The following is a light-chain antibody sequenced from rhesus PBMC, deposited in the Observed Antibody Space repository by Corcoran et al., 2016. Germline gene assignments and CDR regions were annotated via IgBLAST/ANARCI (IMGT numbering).Light chain of an antibody. Sequence: DIQMTQSPSSLSASVGDTVTITCRASQSISSWLDWYKQKPGKAPKLLIYKASSLQSGVPSRFSGSGSGTEFTLTISSLQPEDFATYYCLQYSSSPWTFGQGTKVEIK. CDR3: LQYSSSPWT. J-gene: IGKJ1*01. CDR2: KAS. V-gene: IGKV1-22*01. CDR1: QSISSW.